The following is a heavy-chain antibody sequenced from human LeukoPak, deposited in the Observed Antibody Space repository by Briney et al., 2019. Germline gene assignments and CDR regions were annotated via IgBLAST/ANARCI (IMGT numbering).Heavy chain of an antibody. V-gene: IGHV4-39*01. CDR2: IYDSGST. CDR3: ARSTGPLGELLSS. Sequence: PSETLSLTCTVSGGSIRSSYYYWGWIRQPPGKGLEWIGSIYDSGSTYYNPSLKSRVTISVDTSKNQFSLKLNSVTAADTAVYYCARSTGPLGELLSSWGQGTLVTVSS. CDR1: GGSIRSSYYY. J-gene: IGHJ4*02. D-gene: IGHD3-10*01.